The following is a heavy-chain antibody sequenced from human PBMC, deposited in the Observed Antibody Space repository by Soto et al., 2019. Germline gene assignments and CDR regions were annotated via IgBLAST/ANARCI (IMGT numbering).Heavy chain of an antibody. D-gene: IGHD6-13*01. Sequence: EVQLLESGGGLVQPGGSLRLSCAASGFTFSSNATSWVRQAPGKGLEWVSAISGSGGSTFYADSVKGRFTISRDNSKNMLFLQMNSLRAEDTAVYYCAKRETETIGAAGTSSDYWGQGSLVTVSS. CDR1: GFTFSSNA. V-gene: IGHV3-23*01. CDR2: ISGSGGST. J-gene: IGHJ4*02. CDR3: AKRETETIGAAGTSSDY.